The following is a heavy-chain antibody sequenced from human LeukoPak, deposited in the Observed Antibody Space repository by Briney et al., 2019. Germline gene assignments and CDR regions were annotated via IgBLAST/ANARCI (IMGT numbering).Heavy chain of an antibody. V-gene: IGHV3-30*02. CDR3: AKDAGSSSLDY. Sequence: GGSLRLSRAVSGFTFINSGFHWVRQAPGKGLEWVAFVRYDGTKKYYADSVTGRFTISRDNSRNTLYLQMNSLRPDDTALYYCAKDAGSSSLDYWGQGTLVTVSS. D-gene: IGHD1-26*01. CDR1: GFTFINSG. CDR2: VRYDGTKK. J-gene: IGHJ4*02.